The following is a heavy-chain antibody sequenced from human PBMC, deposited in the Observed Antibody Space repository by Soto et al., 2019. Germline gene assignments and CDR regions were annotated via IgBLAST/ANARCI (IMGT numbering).Heavy chain of an antibody. J-gene: IGHJ5*02. CDR2: INHSGST. CDR1: GGSFSGYY. CDR3: ARVRARWLQFSGRWFDP. V-gene: IGHV4-34*01. D-gene: IGHD4-4*01. Sequence: SETLSLTCAVYGGSFSGYYWSWIRQPPGKGLEWIGEINHSGSTNYNPSLKSRVTISVDTSKNQFSLKLSSVTAADTAVYYCARVRARWLQFSGRWFDPWGQGTLVTVSS.